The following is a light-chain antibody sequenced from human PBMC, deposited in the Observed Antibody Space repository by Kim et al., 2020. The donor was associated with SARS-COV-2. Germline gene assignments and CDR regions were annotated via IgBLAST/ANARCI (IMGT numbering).Light chain of an antibody. V-gene: IGKV3-11*01. J-gene: IGKJ4*01. CDR3: QQRSIWPLT. CDR2: EAA. Sequence: SLSPGERATLSCRASQDINRSLGWYQQKPGQAPRLLIYEAANRATGIPGRFSGSGSGTDFTLTISSLEPEDFAVYYCQQRSIWPLTFGGGTKVEIK. CDR1: QDINRS.